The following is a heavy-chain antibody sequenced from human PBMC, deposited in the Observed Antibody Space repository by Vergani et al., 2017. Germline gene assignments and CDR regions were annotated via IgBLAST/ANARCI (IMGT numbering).Heavy chain of an antibody. CDR2: IIPIFGTA. CDR3: ARNPIYXDYVVQYYYYGMDV. V-gene: IGHV1-69*12. J-gene: IGHJ6*02. Sequence: QVQLVQSGAEVKKPGSSVKVSCKASGGTFSSYAISWVRQAPGQGLEWMGGIIPIFGTANYAQKLQGRVTITADESTSTAYMELSSLRSEDTAVYYCARNPIYXDYVVQYYYYGMDVWGQGTTVTVSS. D-gene: IGHD4-17*01. CDR1: GGTFSSYA.